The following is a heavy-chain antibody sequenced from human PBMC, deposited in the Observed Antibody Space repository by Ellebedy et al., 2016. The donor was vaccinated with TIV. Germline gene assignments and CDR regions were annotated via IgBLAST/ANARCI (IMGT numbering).Heavy chain of an antibody. V-gene: IGHV3-73*01. J-gene: IGHJ4*02. Sequence: GESLKISCAASGFTFSGSTIHWVRQASGKGLEWVGRIRNKANSYATASATSVKGRFTISRDDSKNTAYLQMNSLKTGDTAVYYCTRRTYCGGDCYSFDYWGQGTLVTVSS. CDR1: GFTFSGST. CDR2: IRNKANSYAT. D-gene: IGHD2-21*02. CDR3: TRRTYCGGDCYSFDY.